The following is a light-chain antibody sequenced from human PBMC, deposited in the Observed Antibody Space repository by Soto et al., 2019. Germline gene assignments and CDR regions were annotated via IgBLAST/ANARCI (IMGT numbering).Light chain of an antibody. CDR1: RSDVGGYDY. Sequence: QSALTQPASVSGSPGQSITISCTGTRSDVGGYDYVSWYQHHPGKAPKVMIYEVSKRPSGVSNRFSGSKSGNTASLTISGLKAEDEADYYCSSYTSSSTWVFGGGTKLTVL. CDR2: EVS. CDR3: SSYTSSSTWV. J-gene: IGLJ3*02. V-gene: IGLV2-14*01.